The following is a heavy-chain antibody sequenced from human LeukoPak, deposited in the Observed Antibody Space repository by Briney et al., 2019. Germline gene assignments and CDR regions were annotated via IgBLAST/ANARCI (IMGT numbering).Heavy chain of an antibody. CDR2: IYYSGST. V-gene: IGHV4-39*01. J-gene: IGHJ5*02. CDR3: ARHEIVVVPAATYNWFDP. CDR1: GGSISSSSYY. D-gene: IGHD2-2*01. Sequence: PSETLSLTCTVSGGSISSSSYYWGWIRQPPGKGLEWIASIYYSGSTYYNPSLKSRVTISLDTSKNQFSLKLSSVTAADTAVYYCARHEIVVVPAATYNWFDPWGQGTLVTVSS.